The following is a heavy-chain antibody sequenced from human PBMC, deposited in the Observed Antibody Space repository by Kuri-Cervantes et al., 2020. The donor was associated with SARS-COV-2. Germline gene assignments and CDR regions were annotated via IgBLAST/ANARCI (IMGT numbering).Heavy chain of an antibody. D-gene: IGHD2-2*01. CDR3: ARVRYCSSTSCRLGWYFDL. V-gene: IGHV4-38-2*01. J-gene: IGHJ2*01. Sequence: SETLSLTCAASGYSISSGYYWGWIRQPPGKGLEWIGSIYHSGSTYYNPSLKSRVTISVDTSKNRFSLKLSSVTAADTAVYYCARVRYCSSTSCRLGWYFDLWGRGTLVTVSS. CDR2: IYHSGST. CDR1: GYSISSGYY.